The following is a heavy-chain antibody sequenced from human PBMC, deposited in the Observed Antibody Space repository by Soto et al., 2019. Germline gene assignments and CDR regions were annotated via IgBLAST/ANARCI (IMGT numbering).Heavy chain of an antibody. Sequence: QVQLVESGGGVVQPGRSLRLSCAVSGFTVSTYGMHWVRQAPGKGLEWVAVISRDGGTKHYADSVKGRFTISRDNSRNTLFLEMNSLRGDDIAVYYCSGEVASGYWGQGTLVTVSS. CDR2: ISRDGGTK. J-gene: IGHJ4*02. CDR3: SGEVASGY. CDR1: GFTVSTYG. V-gene: IGHV3-30*03. D-gene: IGHD2-21*01.